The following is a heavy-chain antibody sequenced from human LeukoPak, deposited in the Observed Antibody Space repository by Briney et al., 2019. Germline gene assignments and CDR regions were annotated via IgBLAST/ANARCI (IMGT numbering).Heavy chain of an antibody. CDR2: ISAYNGNT. Sequence: GASVKVSCKASGYTFTSYGISWVRQAPGQGLEWMGWISAYNGNTNYAQKLQGRLTITTDTSTSTDYMELRSLRSDDTAVYYCARVFKAARLPDLLDYWGEGTMVTVS. V-gene: IGHV1-18*01. D-gene: IGHD6-6*01. CDR1: GYTFTSYG. CDR3: ARVFKAARLPDLLDY. J-gene: IGHJ4*02.